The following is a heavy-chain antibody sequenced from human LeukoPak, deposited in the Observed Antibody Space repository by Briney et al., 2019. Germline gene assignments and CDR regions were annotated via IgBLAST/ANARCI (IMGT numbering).Heavy chain of an antibody. Sequence: PGGSLRLSCAASGFTVSSNYMSWVRQAPGQGLEWVSVISSGGSRYYADSVKGRFTISRDNSKNTLYLQMNSLRVEDTAVYYCAREMHTYGPFDYWGQGTLVTVSS. CDR1: GFTVSSNY. CDR2: ISSGGSR. J-gene: IGHJ4*02. D-gene: IGHD5-18*01. V-gene: IGHV3-66*01. CDR3: AREMHTYGPFDY.